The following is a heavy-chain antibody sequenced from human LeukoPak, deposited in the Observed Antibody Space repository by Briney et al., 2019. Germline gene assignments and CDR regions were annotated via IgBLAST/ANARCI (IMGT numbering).Heavy chain of an antibody. V-gene: IGHV3-23*01. Sequence: PGGSLRLSCAASGFTFSGYAMSWVRQAPGKGLEWVSAISSSGAATHYADSVKGRFTISRDNSKNILYLQMNSLSTEDTAIYYCARAFREYGSSWHSCFDIWGQGTMVTVS. CDR2: ISSSGAAT. CDR3: ARAFREYGSSWHSCFDI. CDR1: GFTFSGYA. J-gene: IGHJ3*02. D-gene: IGHD6-13*01.